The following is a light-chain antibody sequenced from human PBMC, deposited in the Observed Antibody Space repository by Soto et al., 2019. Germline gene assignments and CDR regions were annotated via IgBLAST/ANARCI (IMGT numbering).Light chain of an antibody. V-gene: IGKV3-15*01. CDR3: QQYNDRPPLT. Sequence: SQSAGTLSLYPRERVTLSCRASQSVNNNLAWYQQQPGQAPRLLIYDTSSRATGVPARLSGSGSGTEFTLTISSLKPADVAVYYCQQYNDRPPLTFGGGTKVDIK. J-gene: IGKJ4*01. CDR2: DTS. CDR1: QSVNNN.